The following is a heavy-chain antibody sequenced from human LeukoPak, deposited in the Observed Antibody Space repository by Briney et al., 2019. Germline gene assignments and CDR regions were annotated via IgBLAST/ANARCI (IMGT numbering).Heavy chain of an antibody. Sequence: PSETLSLTCTVSGGSISSGSYYWSWIRQPAGKRLEWIGRIYTSGSTNYNPSLKSRVTISLDTSKDQFSLRLSSVTAADTAVYYCARTSSGVTMIWGQGTLVTVSP. V-gene: IGHV4-61*02. CDR1: GGSISSGSYY. CDR3: ARTSSGVTMI. J-gene: IGHJ4*02. CDR2: IYTSGST. D-gene: IGHD3-22*01.